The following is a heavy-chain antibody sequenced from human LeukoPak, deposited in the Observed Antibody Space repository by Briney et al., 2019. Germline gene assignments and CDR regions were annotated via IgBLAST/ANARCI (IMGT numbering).Heavy chain of an antibody. D-gene: IGHD3-10*01. V-gene: IGHV4-34*01. J-gene: IGHJ6*02. CDR3: ARGGITMAYGMDV. CDR2: INHNGST. CDR1: GGSFSGYY. Sequence: SETLSLTCAVYGGSFSGYYWSWIRQPPGKGLEWIGEINHNGSTNYNPSLKSRVTISVDTSKNQFSLKLSSVTAADTAVYYCARGGITMAYGMDVWGQGTTVTVSS.